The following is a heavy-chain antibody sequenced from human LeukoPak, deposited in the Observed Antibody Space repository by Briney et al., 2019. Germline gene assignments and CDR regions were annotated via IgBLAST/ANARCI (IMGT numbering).Heavy chain of an antibody. Sequence: ETLSLTCTVSGGSISSGGYYWSWIRQHPGKGLEWVSVIYSGGSTYYADSVKGRFTISRDNSKNTLYLQMNSLRAEDTAVYYCALGYPDYFDYWGQGTLVTVSS. CDR3: ALGYPDYFDY. CDR2: IYSGGST. V-gene: IGHV3-66*01. J-gene: IGHJ4*02. D-gene: IGHD5-12*01. CDR1: GGSISSGGYY.